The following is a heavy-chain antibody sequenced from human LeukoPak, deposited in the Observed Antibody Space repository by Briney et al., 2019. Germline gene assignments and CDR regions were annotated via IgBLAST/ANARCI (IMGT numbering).Heavy chain of an antibody. Sequence: SETLSLTCAVYGGSFSGYYWSWIRQPPAKGLEWIGEINHSGSTNYNPSLKSRVTISVDTSKNQFSLKLSSVPAADTAVYYCARGTPPLLWFGESYYFDYWGQGTLVTVSS. D-gene: IGHD3-10*01. CDR3: ARGTPPLLWFGESYYFDY. V-gene: IGHV4-34*01. CDR2: INHSGST. CDR1: GGSFSGYY. J-gene: IGHJ4*02.